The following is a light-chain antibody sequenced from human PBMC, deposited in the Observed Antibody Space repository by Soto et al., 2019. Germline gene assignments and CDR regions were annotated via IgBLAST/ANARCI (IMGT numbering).Light chain of an antibody. J-gene: IGKJ4*01. Sequence: EIEMTQSPATLPVSPGERATLSCRASQSVSNNLAWYQQKPGQAPRLLMYGVFTRATGIPVRFSGSGSGTEFTLAISSLQSEDSAVYYCQQYDVWPALTFGGGTKVDIK. CDR2: GVF. V-gene: IGKV3-15*01. CDR1: QSVSNN. CDR3: QQYDVWPALT.